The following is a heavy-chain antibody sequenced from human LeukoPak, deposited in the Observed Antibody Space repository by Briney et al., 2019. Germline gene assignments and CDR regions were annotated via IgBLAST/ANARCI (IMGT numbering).Heavy chain of an antibody. D-gene: IGHD2-15*01. V-gene: IGHV1-46*01. J-gene: IGHJ4*02. CDR3: ARQPGYCSGGSCYPVPYFDY. Sequence: ASVKVSCKASGYTFTSYYMHWVRQAPGQGLEWMGNINPSGGSTSYAQNFQGRITMTRDISKSTVYVELSSLTSEDTAVDYWARQPGYCSGGSCYPVPYFDYWGQGTLVTVSS. CDR1: GYTFTSYY. CDR2: INPSGGST.